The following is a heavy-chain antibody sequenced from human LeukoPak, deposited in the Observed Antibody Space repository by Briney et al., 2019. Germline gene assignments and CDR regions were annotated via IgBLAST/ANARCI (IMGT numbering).Heavy chain of an antibody. D-gene: IGHD1-26*01. CDR2: ISGSGGST. CDR1: GFTFSNYS. V-gene: IGHV3-23*01. Sequence: GGSLRLSCAASGFTFSNYSMNWVRQAPGKGLEWVSAISGSGGSTYYADSVKGRFTISRDNSKNTLYLQMNSLRAEDTAVYYCAKASVGATHYFDYWGQGTLVTVSS. CDR3: AKASVGATHYFDY. J-gene: IGHJ4*02.